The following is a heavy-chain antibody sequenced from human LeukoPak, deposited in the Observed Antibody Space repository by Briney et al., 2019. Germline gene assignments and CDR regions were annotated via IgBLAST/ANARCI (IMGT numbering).Heavy chain of an antibody. CDR1: GYTFTSYD. CDR2: MNPNSGNT. V-gene: IGHV1-8*01. Sequence: ASVKVSCKASGYTFTSYDINWVRQATGQGLEWMGWMNPNSGNTGYAQKFQGRVTMTRNTSISTAYMELSSLRSEDTAVYYCAKHHQYYDFWSGYYSYYYYGMDVWGQGTTATVSS. CDR3: AKHHQYYDFWSGYYSYYYYGMDV. J-gene: IGHJ6*02. D-gene: IGHD3-3*01.